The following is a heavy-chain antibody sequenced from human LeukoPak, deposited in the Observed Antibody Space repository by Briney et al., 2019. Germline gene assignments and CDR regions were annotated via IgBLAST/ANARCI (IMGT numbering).Heavy chain of an antibody. CDR2: IKSKTDGGTT. CDR3: TTDPMVDVVVVAATDY. V-gene: IGHV3-15*01. J-gene: IGHJ4*02. D-gene: IGHD2-15*01. CDR1: GFTFSSYG. Sequence: GGSLRLFCAASGFTFSSYGMHWVRQAPGKGLEWVGCIKSKTDGGTTDYAAPVKGRFTISRDDSKSTLYLQMNSLKTEDTAVYYCTTDPMVDVVVVAATDYWGQGTLVTVSS.